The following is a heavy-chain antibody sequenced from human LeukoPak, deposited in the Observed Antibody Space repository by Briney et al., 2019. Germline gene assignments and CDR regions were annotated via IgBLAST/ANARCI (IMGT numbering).Heavy chain of an antibody. J-gene: IGHJ6*03. D-gene: IGHD3-10*01. V-gene: IGHV4-39*01. Sequence: SETLSLTCTVSGGSISSSSYYWGWIRQPPGKGLEWIGSIYYSGSTYYNPSLKSRVTISVDTSKNQFSLKLSSVTAADTAVYYCARHYAQYYYGSAYMDVWGKGTTVTVSS. CDR1: GGSISSSSYY. CDR3: ARHYAQYYYGSAYMDV. CDR2: IYYSGST.